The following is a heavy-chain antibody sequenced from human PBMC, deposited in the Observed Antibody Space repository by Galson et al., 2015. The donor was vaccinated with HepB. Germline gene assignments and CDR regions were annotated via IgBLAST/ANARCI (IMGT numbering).Heavy chain of an antibody. CDR1: GFPFSTSY. V-gene: IGHV3-74*01. Sequence: SLRLSCAASGFPFSTSYMHWVRQDPGKGLVWVSRMNSDGSDTTYADSVKGRFTISRDNVKNTLFLQMNSLRVEDTAVYYCARSIYSDSRFDFWGQGTLLTVFS. J-gene: IGHJ4*02. CDR2: MNSDGSDT. D-gene: IGHD4-11*01. CDR3: ARSIYSDSRFDF.